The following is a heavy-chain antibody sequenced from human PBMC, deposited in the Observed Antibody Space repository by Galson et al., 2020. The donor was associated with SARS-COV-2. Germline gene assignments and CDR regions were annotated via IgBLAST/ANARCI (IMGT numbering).Heavy chain of an antibody. V-gene: IGHV4-59*01. Sequence: SETLSLTCTASGGSISSYYWSWIRQPPGKGLEWIGYIYYSGSTNYNPSLKSRVTISVDTSKNQFSLKLSSVTAADTAVYYCARGAKLLWFGAWGQGTLVTVSS. CDR1: GGSISSYY. CDR2: IYYSGST. J-gene: IGHJ5*02. D-gene: IGHD3-10*01. CDR3: ARGAKLLWFGA.